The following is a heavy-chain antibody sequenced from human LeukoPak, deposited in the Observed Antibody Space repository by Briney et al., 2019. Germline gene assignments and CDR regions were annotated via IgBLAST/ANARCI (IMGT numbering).Heavy chain of an antibody. Sequence: GGSLRLSCAASGFTFSSYGMHWVRQAPGKGLEWVAVISYDGSNKYYADSVKGRFTISRDNSKNTLYLQMNSLRAEDTAVYYCAKDRRQYYFDYWGQGTLVTVSS. CDR2: ISYDGSNK. D-gene: IGHD4-11*01. V-gene: IGHV3-30*18. CDR1: GFTFSSYG. J-gene: IGHJ4*02. CDR3: AKDRRQYYFDY.